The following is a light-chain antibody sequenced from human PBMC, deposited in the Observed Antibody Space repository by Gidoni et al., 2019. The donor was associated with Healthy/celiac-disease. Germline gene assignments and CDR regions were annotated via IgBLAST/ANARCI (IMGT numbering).Light chain of an antibody. CDR1: QDISSW. J-gene: IGKJ2*01. CDR3: QQANSFPFT. V-gene: IGKV1-12*01. CDR2: GAS. Sequence: DIQMTQSPSSVSASVGDRVTITCRASQDISSWLAWFQQKPGKAPKLLIYGASSLQSGVPSRFSGSGSGTDFTLTISGLQPEDSATYYCQQANSFPFTFGQGTSVEIK.